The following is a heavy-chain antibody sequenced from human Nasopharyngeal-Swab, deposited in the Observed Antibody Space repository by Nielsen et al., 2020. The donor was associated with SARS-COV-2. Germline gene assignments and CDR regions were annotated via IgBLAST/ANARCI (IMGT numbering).Heavy chain of an antibody. CDR2: INHSGST. CDR1: GGFFSGYY. V-gene: IGHV4-34*01. CDR3: ARGSYCSSTSCYWDY. Sequence: SETLSLTCAVYGGFFSGYYWSWIREPPGKGLEWIGEINHSGSTNYNPSLKSRVTISVDTSKNQFSLKLSSVTAADTAVYYFARGSYCSSTSCYWDYWGQGTLVTVSS. D-gene: IGHD2-2*01. J-gene: IGHJ4*02.